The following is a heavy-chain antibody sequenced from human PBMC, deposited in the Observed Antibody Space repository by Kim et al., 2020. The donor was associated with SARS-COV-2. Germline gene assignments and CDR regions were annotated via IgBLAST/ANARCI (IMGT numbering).Heavy chain of an antibody. V-gene: IGHV4-30-2*01. CDR3: ARGRGVVPAAPFDY. Sequence: PALKVRVTISVDRAKNQFSLKLSSVTAADTAVYYCARGRGVVPAAPFDYWGQGTLVTVSS. D-gene: IGHD2-2*01. J-gene: IGHJ4*02.